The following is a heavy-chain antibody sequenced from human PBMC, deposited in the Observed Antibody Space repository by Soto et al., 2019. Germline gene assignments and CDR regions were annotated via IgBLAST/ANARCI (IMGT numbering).Heavy chain of an antibody. CDR3: AKDLYTSGWYNYFDP. Sequence: QVQLVESGGGVVQPGGSLILSCAASRFTLSNCGMHWVRQAPGRGLEWVAMISYDGNEKHYLDSVKGRFTISRDDSKNTLYLQMNSLRPEDTAVYYCAKDLYTSGWYNYFDPWGQGTLVTVSS. V-gene: IGHV3-30*18. J-gene: IGHJ5*02. CDR1: RFTLSNCG. D-gene: IGHD6-19*01. CDR2: ISYDGNEK.